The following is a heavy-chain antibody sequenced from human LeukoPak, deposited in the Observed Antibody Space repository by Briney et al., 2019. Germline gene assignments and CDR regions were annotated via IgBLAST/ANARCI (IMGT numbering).Heavy chain of an antibody. J-gene: IGHJ4*02. CDR2: ISYDGSNE. CDR1: GFTFSSYG. Sequence: GGSLRLSCAASGFTFSSYGMHWVRQAPGKGQEWGAVISYDGSNEYYADSVKGRFTISRDNSKNTVYLQVNSLRDEDTAVYYCARDLEAANTYYFDYWGQGTMVTVSS. V-gene: IGHV3-30*03. D-gene: IGHD6-13*01. CDR3: ARDLEAANTYYFDY.